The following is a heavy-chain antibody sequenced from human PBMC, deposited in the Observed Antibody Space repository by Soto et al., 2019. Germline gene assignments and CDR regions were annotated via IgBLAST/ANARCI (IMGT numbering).Heavy chain of an antibody. Sequence: PSETLSLTCAVSGGSISSSNWWRWVRQPPGKGLEWIGEIYHSGSTNYNPSLKSRVTISVDKSKNQFSLKLSSVTAADTAVYYCSLFWGTVTNWFDPCAQRTAVTVSA. CDR3: SLFWGTVTNWFDP. J-gene: IGHJ5*01. D-gene: IGHD4-17*01. V-gene: IGHV4-4*02. CDR1: GGSISSSNW. CDR2: IYHSGST.